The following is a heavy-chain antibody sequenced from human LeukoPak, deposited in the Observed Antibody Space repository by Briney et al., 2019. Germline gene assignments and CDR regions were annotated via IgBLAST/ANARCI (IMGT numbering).Heavy chain of an antibody. V-gene: IGHV1-69*01. CDR3: ARGDYYGSPNWFDP. CDR1: GGTFSSYA. Sequence: SVKVSCKASGGTFSSYAISWVRQAPGQGLEWMGGIIPIFGTANYAQKFQGRVTITADESTSTAYMELSSLRSEDTAVYYCARGDYYGSPNWFDPWGQGTLVTVPS. D-gene: IGHD3-10*01. J-gene: IGHJ5*02. CDR2: IIPIFGTA.